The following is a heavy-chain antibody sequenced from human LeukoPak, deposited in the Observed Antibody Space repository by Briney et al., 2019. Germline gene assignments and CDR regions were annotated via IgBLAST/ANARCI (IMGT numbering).Heavy chain of an antibody. CDR2: IYYSGST. CDR1: GGSISSYY. CDR3: ARRWGYYYDSSGYRSPFDY. J-gene: IGHJ4*02. Sequence: SETLSLTCTVSGGSISSYYWSWIRQPPGKGLEWIGYIYYSGSTNYNPSLKSRVTISVDTSKNQFSLKLSSVTAADTAVYYCARRWGYYYDSSGYRSPFDYWGQGTLVTVSS. V-gene: IGHV4-59*01. D-gene: IGHD3-22*01.